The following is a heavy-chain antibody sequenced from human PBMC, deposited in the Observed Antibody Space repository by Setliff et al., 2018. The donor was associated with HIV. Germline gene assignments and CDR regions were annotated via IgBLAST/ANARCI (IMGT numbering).Heavy chain of an antibody. CDR2: ISGSGYP. CDR3: ARDLTTIVTRKVFDI. D-gene: IGHD4-4*01. J-gene: IGHJ3*02. CDR1: GFTFSTYA. V-gene: IGHV3-23*01. Sequence: GGSLRLSCVASGFTFSTYAINWVRLAPGKGLEWVSSISGSGYPYYADSVKGRFTISRDNSKNTLFLQMDSLRAEDTALYYCARDLTTIVTRKVFDIWGQGTMVTVSS.